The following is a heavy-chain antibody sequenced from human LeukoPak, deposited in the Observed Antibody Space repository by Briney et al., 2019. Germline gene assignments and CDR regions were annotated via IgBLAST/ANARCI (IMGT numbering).Heavy chain of an antibody. CDR2: INPSGGST. D-gene: IGHD3-22*01. J-gene: IGHJ4*02. Sequence: GASVKVSCKASGYTLTSYYMHWVRQAPGQGLEWMGIINPSGGSTSYAQKFQGRVTMTRDMSTSTVYMELSSLRSEDTAVYYCARAPGRGYYDSSGSDYWGQGTLVTVSS. CDR1: GYTLTSYY. CDR3: ARAPGRGYYDSSGSDY. V-gene: IGHV1-46*01.